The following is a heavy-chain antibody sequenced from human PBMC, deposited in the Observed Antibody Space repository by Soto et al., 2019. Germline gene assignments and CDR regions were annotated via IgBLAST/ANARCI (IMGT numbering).Heavy chain of an antibody. CDR3: ATIGEAVDYGDSRSGFDP. D-gene: IGHD4-17*01. Sequence: QVQLVQSGAEVKKPGSSVKVSCKASGGTFSSYTISWVRQAPGQGLEWMGRIIPILGIANYAQKFQGRVTITADKSTSTAYMELSSLRSEDTAVYYCATIGEAVDYGDSRSGFDPWGQGTLVTVSS. J-gene: IGHJ5*02. V-gene: IGHV1-69*02. CDR2: IIPILGIA. CDR1: GGTFSSYT.